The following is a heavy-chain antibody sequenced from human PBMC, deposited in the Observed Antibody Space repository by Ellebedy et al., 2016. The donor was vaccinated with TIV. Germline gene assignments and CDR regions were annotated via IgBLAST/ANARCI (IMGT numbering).Heavy chain of an antibody. CDR2: ISRSGGAT. Sequence: PGGSLRLSCAASEFTFNSYTMNWVRQAPGKGLGWVSSISRSGGATYYADSVKGRFTLARDNAKNSVYLLMNSLRVEDTAVYYCARGISGGWDRDYWGQGALVTVSS. CDR3: ARGISGGWDRDY. D-gene: IGHD2-15*01. CDR1: EFTFNSYT. V-gene: IGHV3-21*06. J-gene: IGHJ4*02.